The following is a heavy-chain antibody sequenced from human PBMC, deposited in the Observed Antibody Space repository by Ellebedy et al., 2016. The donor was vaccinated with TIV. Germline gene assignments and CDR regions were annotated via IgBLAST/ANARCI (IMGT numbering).Heavy chain of an antibody. CDR1: GYTFTNYA. V-gene: IGHV1-3*01. CDR2: INAGNGNT. CDR3: ARDGGSYSDFDY. J-gene: IGHJ4*02. Sequence: AASVKVSCKASGYTFTNYAMHWVRQAPGQRLEWMGWINAGNGNTKYSQKFQGRVTITRDTSASTAYMELSSLRSDDTAVYYCARDGGSYSDFDYWGQGTLVTVSS. D-gene: IGHD1-26*01.